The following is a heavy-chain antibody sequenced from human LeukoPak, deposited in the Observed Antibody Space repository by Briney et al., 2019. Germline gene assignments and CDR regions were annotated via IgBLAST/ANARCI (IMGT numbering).Heavy chain of an antibody. CDR2: IKQDGSEK. J-gene: IGHJ4*02. D-gene: IGHD3-22*01. CDR3: ARDPTRPYYDSSVALV. CDR1: GFTLSSHW. Sequence: PGGSLRLSCAASGFTLSSHWMSWVRQAPGKGLEWVANIKQDGSEKYYVDSVKGRFTISRDNAKNSLYLQMNSLRAEDTAVYYCARDPTRPYYDSSVALVWGQGTLVTVSS. V-gene: IGHV3-7*01.